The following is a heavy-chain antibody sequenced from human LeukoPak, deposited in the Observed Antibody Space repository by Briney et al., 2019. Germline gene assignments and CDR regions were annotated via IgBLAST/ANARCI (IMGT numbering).Heavy chain of an antibody. Sequence: SETLSLTCTVSGGSISSYYWSWIRQPPGKGLEWIGYIYYSGSTNYNPSLKSRVTISVDTSKNQFSLKLSSVTAADTAVYYCARHVQLERHYYYYYYGMDVWGQGTTVTVSS. CDR2: IYYSGST. D-gene: IGHD1-1*01. J-gene: IGHJ6*02. CDR3: ARHVQLERHYYYYYYGMDV. CDR1: GGSISSYY. V-gene: IGHV4-59*08.